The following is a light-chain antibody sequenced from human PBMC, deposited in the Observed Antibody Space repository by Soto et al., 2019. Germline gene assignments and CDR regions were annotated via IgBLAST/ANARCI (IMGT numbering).Light chain of an antibody. V-gene: IGLV1-40*01. J-gene: IGLJ2*01. CDR1: NSNVGGGYD. Sequence: QSVLTQPPSVSGAPGQTVTISCTGSNSNVGGGYDVHWYQQLPGSAPKLLIYANNNRPSGVPDRFSGSKSATSASLAITGFQAEDEADYYCQSYDPTINVVFGGGTKLTVL. CDR2: ANN. CDR3: QSYDPTINVV.